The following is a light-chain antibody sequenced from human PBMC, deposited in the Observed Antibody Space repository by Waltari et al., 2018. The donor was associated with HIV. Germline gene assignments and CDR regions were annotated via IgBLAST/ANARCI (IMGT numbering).Light chain of an antibody. J-gene: IGLJ2*01. CDR3: LLFFGATRI. CDR2: DPP. V-gene: IGLV7-46*01. Sequence: QAAVTQEPSLTVSPGGTIILTCGSSAGPVTSKHYAYWFQQKPGQAPMTLIFDPPKRHSWTPARFSGFLLGDKAVLTLAGALSEDEAFYYCLLFFGATRIFGGGTMVTV. CDR1: AGPVTSKHY.